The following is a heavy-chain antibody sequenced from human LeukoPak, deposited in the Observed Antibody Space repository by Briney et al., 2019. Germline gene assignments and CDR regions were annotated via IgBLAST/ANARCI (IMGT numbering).Heavy chain of an antibody. CDR3: ARRSSNSSTPFDY. J-gene: IGHJ4*02. Sequence: ASVKVSCKASGYTFTSYDINWVRQATGQGLEWMGWINPNSGGTNYAQKFQGRVTMTRDTSINTAYMELNRLRYDDTAVYYCARRSSNSSTPFDYWGQGTLVTVSS. CDR2: INPNSGGT. CDR1: GYTFTSYD. D-gene: IGHD6-6*01. V-gene: IGHV1-2*02.